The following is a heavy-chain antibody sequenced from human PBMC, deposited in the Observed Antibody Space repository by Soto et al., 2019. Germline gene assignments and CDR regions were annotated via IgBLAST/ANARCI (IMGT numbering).Heavy chain of an antibody. J-gene: IGHJ4*02. Sequence: GGSLSLSCAASGFTFSSYAMSWVRQAPGKGLEWVSAISGSGGSTYYADSVKGRFTISRDNSKNTLYLQMNSLRAEDTAIYYCAKKVNSGPGSQYFDYWGQGTLVTVSS. D-gene: IGHD3-10*01. CDR1: GFTFSSYA. CDR2: ISGSGGST. V-gene: IGHV3-23*01. CDR3: AKKVNSGPGSQYFDY.